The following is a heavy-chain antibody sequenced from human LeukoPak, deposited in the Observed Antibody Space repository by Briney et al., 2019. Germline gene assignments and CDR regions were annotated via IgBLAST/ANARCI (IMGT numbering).Heavy chain of an antibody. CDR2: INPSGGST. CDR1: GYTFTSYY. CDR3: ARAGGVAVAGPNWFDP. D-gene: IGHD6-19*01. J-gene: IGHJ5*02. V-gene: IGHV1-46*01. Sequence: ASVKVSCKASGYTFTSYYMHWVRQAPGQGLEWMGIINPSGGSTSYAQKFRGRVTMTRDTSTSTVYMELSSLRSEDTAVYYCARAGGVAVAGPNWFDPWGQGTLVTVSS.